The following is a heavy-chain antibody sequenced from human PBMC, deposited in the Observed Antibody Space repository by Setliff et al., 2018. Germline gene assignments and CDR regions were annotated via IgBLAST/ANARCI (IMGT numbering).Heavy chain of an antibody. Sequence: SETLSLTCTVSGASINNHYWAWIRQPPGKGLEWIGYVSHSGSTDYNPSLRSRVTVSVDTSRIHFSLKLRSVTAADTAVYYCARDRSDGLDSFDYWGQGAQVTV. J-gene: IGHJ4*02. CDR3: ARDRSDGLDSFDY. D-gene: IGHD6-6*01. CDR2: VSHSGST. V-gene: IGHV4-59*11. CDR1: GASINNHY.